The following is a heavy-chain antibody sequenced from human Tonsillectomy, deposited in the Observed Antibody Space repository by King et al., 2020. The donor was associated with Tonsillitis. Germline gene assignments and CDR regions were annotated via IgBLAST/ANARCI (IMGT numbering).Heavy chain of an antibody. J-gene: IGHJ3*02. Sequence: VPLVASGAAVPKPGASVKVSCQASGYTFTGYYMHWVRQAPGHGLEWMGWINPNSGGTNYAQKFQGRVTMTRDTSISTAYMELSRLRSDDTAVYYCAREGHYDSSGYPDAFDIWGQGKMVTVSS. CDR3: AREGHYDSSGYPDAFDI. CDR2: INPNSGGT. V-gene: IGHV1-2*02. CDR1: GYTFTGYY. D-gene: IGHD3-22*01.